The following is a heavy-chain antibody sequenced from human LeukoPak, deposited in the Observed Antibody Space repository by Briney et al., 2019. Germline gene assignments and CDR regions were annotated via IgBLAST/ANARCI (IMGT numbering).Heavy chain of an antibody. CDR1: GGSISSYY. CDR2: IYYSGST. CDR3: ARDRGSGWSLGPSNWFNP. J-gene: IGHJ5*02. D-gene: IGHD6-19*01. V-gene: IGHV4-59*01. Sequence: SETLSLTCTVSGGSISSYYWSWIRQPPGKGLEWIGYIYYSGSTNYNPSLKSRVTISVDTSENQFSLKLSSVTAADTAVCYYARDRGSGWSLGPSNWFNPWGQGTLVTVSS.